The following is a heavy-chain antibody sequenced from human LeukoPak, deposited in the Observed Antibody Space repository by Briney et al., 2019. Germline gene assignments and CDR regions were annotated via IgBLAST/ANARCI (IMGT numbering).Heavy chain of an antibody. CDR3: ARVGGYSGYEYFDY. V-gene: IGHV1-2*02. J-gene: IGHJ4*02. CDR2: INPNSGGT. D-gene: IGHD5-12*01. CDR1: GYTFTGYY. Sequence: ASVKVSRKASGYTFTGYYMHWVRQAPGQGLEWMGWINPNSGGTNYAQKFQGRVTMTRDTSISTAYMELSRLRSDDTAVYYCARVGGYSGYEYFDYWGQGTLVTVSS.